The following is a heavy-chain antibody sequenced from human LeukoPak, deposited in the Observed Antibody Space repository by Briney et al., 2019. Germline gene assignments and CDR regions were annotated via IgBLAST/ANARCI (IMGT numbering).Heavy chain of an antibody. CDR1: GFIVDDYA. Sequence: GGSLRLSCAASGFIVDDYAMYWVSQPPGKGLEWVSLISGDGGSTYYADSVNGRFTISRDNSKNSLFLQMNSLRTEDTALYYCAKDILSEQWHDAFDIWGQGTMVTVSS. CDR2: ISGDGGST. J-gene: IGHJ3*02. D-gene: IGHD6-19*01. CDR3: AKDILSEQWHDAFDI. V-gene: IGHV3-43*02.